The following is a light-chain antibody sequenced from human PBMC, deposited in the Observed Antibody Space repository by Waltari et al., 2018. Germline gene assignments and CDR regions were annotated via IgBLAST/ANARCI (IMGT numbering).Light chain of an antibody. CDR1: QSLSNY. V-gene: IGKV3-15*01. Sequence: TVMTQSPATLSVSPGQRATLSCRASQSLSNYLAWYQQKPGQAPRLLIYDASPRATGITARFSGSGSGTEFTLAISSLQSEDIAVYYCQQYGSWPLTFGGGTKVEFK. J-gene: IGKJ4*01. CDR2: DAS. CDR3: QQYGSWPLT.